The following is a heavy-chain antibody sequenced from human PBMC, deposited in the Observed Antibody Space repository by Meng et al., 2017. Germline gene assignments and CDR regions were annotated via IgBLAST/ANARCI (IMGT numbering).Heavy chain of an antibody. Sequence: QVQLQESGPGLVKPSQTLSLTCPVSGGSISSGDYYWSWIRQPPGKGLEWIGYIYYSGSTYYNPSLKSRLTISVDTSKKQFSLKLTSVTAADTAVYYCARGPLITMIEVWGQGTLVTVSS. CDR3: ARGPLITMIEV. D-gene: IGHD3-22*01. CDR2: IYYSGST. V-gene: IGHV4-30-4*01. J-gene: IGHJ4*02. CDR1: GGSISSGDYY.